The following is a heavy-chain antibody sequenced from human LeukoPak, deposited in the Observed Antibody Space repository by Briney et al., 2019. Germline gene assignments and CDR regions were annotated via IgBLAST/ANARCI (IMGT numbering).Heavy chain of an antibody. Sequence: SKTLSLACAVYGGSFSDYYWTWIRQPRGKGLEWIGEINHSGSTNYNPSLKSRVTISLDTSKNQFSLKLSSVTAADTAVYYCARTPPPGATAYGVVDYWGQGTPVTVSS. D-gene: IGHD3-16*01. CDR2: INHSGST. CDR3: ARTPPPGATAYGVVDY. J-gene: IGHJ4*02. V-gene: IGHV4-34*01. CDR1: GGSFSDYY.